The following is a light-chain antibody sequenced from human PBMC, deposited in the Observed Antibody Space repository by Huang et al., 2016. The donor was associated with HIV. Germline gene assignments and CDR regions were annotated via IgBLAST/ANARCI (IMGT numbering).Light chain of an antibody. J-gene: IGKJ4*01. CDR3: QQYDDWPLT. V-gene: IGKV3-15*01. CDR2: SVS. CDR1: QSVNGN. Sequence: EIVMAQSPAILSVSPGERATLACRASQSVNGNLAWYQHKPGQAPRLLMDSVSTRATGVPARFSGSGSGTDFTLTISGLQSEDLGIYFCQQYDDWPLTFGGGTQVEIK.